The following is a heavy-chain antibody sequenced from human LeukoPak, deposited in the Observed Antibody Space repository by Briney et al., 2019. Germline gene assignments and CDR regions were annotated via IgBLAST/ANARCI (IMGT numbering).Heavy chain of an antibody. V-gene: IGHV4-59*12. CDR2: IYYSGST. CDR3: ARNRRVRGAPWSDWFDP. CDR1: GGSISSYY. D-gene: IGHD3-10*01. J-gene: IGHJ5*02. Sequence: SETLSLTCTVSGGSISSYYWSWIRQPPGKGLEWIGYIYYSGSTNYNPSLKSRVTISVDTSKNQFSLKLSSVTAADTAAYYCARNRRVRGAPWSDWFDPWGQGTLVTVSS.